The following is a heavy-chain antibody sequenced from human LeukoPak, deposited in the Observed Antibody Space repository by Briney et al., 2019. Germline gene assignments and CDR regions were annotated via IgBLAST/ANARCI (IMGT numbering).Heavy chain of an antibody. Sequence: SVKVSCRASGGTFSSYAISWVRQAPGQGLEWMGRIIPILGIANYAQKFQGRVTITADKSTSTAYMELSGLRSEDAAVYYCATDGPYWGQGTLVTVSS. V-gene: IGHV1-69*04. D-gene: IGHD5-24*01. CDR3: ATDGPY. CDR2: IIPILGIA. J-gene: IGHJ4*02. CDR1: GGTFSSYA.